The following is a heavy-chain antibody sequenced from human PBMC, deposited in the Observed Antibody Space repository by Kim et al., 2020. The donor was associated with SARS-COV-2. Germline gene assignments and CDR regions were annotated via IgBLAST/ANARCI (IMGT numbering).Heavy chain of an antibody. V-gene: IGHV3-30*04. Sequence: GGSLRLSCAASGFTFSSYAMHWVRQAPGKGLEWVAVISYDGSNKYYADSVKGRFTISRDNSKNTLYLQMNSLRAEDTAVYYCAKQLTGDLRAFDIWGQGTMVTVSS. CDR2: ISYDGSNK. CDR1: GFTFSSYA. CDR3: AKQLTGDLRAFDI. J-gene: IGHJ3*02. D-gene: IGHD7-27*01.